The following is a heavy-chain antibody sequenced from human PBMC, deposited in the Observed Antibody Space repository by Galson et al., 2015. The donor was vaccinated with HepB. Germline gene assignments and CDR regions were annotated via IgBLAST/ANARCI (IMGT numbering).Heavy chain of an antibody. D-gene: IGHD1-26*01. CDR3: AKEWIRNSGSLDY. CDR1: GFTFSSYD. J-gene: IGHJ4*02. Sequence: SLRLSCAASGFTFSSYDMHWVRQAPGKGLEWVAVISYDGSNKYYADSVEGRFTISRDNSKNTVHLQMNNLRDEDTAVYYCAKEWIRNSGSLDYWGQGTLVTVSS. CDR2: ISYDGSNK. V-gene: IGHV3-30*18.